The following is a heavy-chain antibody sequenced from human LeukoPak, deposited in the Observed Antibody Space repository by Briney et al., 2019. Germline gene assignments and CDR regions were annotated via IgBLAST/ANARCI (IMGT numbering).Heavy chain of an antibody. D-gene: IGHD2-15*01. J-gene: IGHJ4*02. V-gene: IGHV3-33*06. CDR2: IWYDGSNK. CDR3: AKDTLGYCSGGSCYGFDY. Sequence: HPGGSLRLSCAASGFTFSNYGMHWVRQAPGKGLEWVAVIWYDGSNKYYADSVKGRFTISRDNSKNTLYLQMNSLRAEDTAVYYCAKDTLGYCSGGSCYGFDYWGQGTLVTVSS. CDR1: GFTFSNYG.